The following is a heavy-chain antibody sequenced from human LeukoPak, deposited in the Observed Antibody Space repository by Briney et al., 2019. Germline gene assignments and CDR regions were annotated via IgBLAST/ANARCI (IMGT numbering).Heavy chain of an antibody. V-gene: IGHV3-23*01. CDR3: AKYFYGSGSYYAFDI. CDR2: ISSSDGST. D-gene: IGHD3-10*01. Sequence: PGGSLRPSCAASGFTFKNYAMSWVRQAPGKGLLWVSSISSSDGSTYYADSVKGRFTISRDNSKNTLYLQMNSLRAEDTALYFCAKYFYGSGSYYAFDIWGQGTMVTVSS. J-gene: IGHJ3*02. CDR1: GFTFKNYA.